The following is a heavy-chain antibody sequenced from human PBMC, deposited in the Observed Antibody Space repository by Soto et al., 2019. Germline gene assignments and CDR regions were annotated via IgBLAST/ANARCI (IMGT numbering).Heavy chain of an antibody. J-gene: IGHJ5*02. V-gene: IGHV3-23*01. CDR3: AKHPRVTSGVVRLSWFDP. D-gene: IGHD2-8*02. Sequence: EVQLLASGGGLVQPGGSLRLSCAASGFTFSSYAMSWVRQAPGEGLEWVLSISASGDTTYYADSVKGRFTISRDNPKNALYLQMNSLRAEDTAVYYCAKHPRVTSGVVRLSWFDPWGQGTLVTVSS. CDR2: ISASGDTT. CDR1: GFTFSSYA.